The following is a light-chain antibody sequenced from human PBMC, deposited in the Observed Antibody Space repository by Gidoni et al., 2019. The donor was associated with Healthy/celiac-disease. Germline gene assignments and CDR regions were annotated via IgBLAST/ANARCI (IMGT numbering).Light chain of an antibody. CDR1: SSNIGSNT. Sequence: VLTQPPSPQGTPGPRVTISCSGSSSNIGSNTVNWYQQLPGTAPKLLIYSNNQRPSGVPDRFSVSKSGTSASLAISGLQSEDEAYYYCAAWDDSLNGWVFGGGTKLTVL. V-gene: IGLV1-44*01. CDR3: AAWDDSLNGWV. J-gene: IGLJ3*02. CDR2: SNN.